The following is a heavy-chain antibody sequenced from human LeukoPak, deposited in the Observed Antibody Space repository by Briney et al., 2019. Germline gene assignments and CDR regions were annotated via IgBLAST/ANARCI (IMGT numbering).Heavy chain of an antibody. CDR3: AKDTTYYYDSGGMEY. CDR2: ISWNSGSI. D-gene: IGHD3-22*01. Sequence: GGSLRLSCAASGFTFSSYGMHWVRQAPGKGLEWVSGISWNSGSIGYADSVKGRFTISRDNAKNSLYLQMNSLRAEDTALYYCAKDTTYYYDSGGMEYWGQGTLVTVSS. V-gene: IGHV3-9*01. J-gene: IGHJ4*02. CDR1: GFTFSSYG.